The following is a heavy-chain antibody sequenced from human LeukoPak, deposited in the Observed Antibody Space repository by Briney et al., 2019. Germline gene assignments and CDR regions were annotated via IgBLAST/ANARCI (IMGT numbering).Heavy chain of an antibody. D-gene: IGHD3-16*01. CDR1: GFTVTYTY. V-gene: IGHV3-7*01. Sequence: GGSLRLSCAASGFTVTYTYMSWVRQAPGKGLEWVANIKSDGSEKYYVDSVEGRFTISRDNAKNTVSLQMDSLRGEDTAVYYCVRALGSPTADHWGQGTLVTVSS. CDR2: IKSDGSEK. CDR3: VRALGSPTADH. J-gene: IGHJ4*02.